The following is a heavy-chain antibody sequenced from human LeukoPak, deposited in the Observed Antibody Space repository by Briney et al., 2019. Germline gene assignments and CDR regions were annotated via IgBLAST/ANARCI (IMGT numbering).Heavy chain of an antibody. J-gene: IGHJ4*02. CDR2: IYPDDSDT. CDR1: GYHFSKYW. V-gene: IGHV5-51*01. Sequence: GASLKISCKASGYHFSKYWIGWVRQVPGKGLEWMGIIYPDDSDTRYSPSFQGHVTLSADKSITTAYLQWNSLKASDTAIYYCARLTPEWSGGDYWGQGALVTVSS. D-gene: IGHD3-10*01. CDR3: ARLTPEWSGGDY.